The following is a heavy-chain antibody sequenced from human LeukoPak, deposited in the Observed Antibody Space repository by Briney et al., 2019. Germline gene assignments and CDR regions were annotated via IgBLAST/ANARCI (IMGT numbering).Heavy chain of an antibody. D-gene: IGHD2-15*01. CDR2: IYTSGST. J-gene: IGHJ4*02. CDR1: GGSISSYY. Sequence: SETLSLTCTVSGGSISSYYWSWIRQPAGKGLEWIGRIYTSGSTNYNPSLKSRVTMSVDTSKNQFSLKLSSVTAADTAVYYCARGAVVVVAATIFDYWGQGTLVTVSS. CDR3: ARGAVVVVAATIFDY. V-gene: IGHV4-4*07.